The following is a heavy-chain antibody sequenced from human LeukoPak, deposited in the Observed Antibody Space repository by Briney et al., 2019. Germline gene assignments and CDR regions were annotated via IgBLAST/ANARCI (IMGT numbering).Heavy chain of an antibody. J-gene: IGHJ6*02. D-gene: IGHD2-15*01. CDR2: INHSGST. CDR1: GGSFSGYY. V-gene: IGHV4-34*01. Sequence: SETLSLTCAVYGGSFSGYYWSWIRQPPGKGLEWIGEINHSGSTNYNPSLKSRVTISVDTSENQFSLKLSSVTAADTAVYYCARGYCSGGSCSNYYYYGMDVWGQGTTVTVSS. CDR3: ARGYCSGGSCSNYYYYGMDV.